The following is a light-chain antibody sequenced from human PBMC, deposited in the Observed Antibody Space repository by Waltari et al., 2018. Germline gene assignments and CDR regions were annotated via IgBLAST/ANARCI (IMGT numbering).Light chain of an antibody. CDR1: SNDVGGYNS. Sequence: QSALTQPASVSGSPGQSVTLFCAGTSNDVGGYNSVSWYQEYPGQAPRVIIYDVSDRPSGVSDRFSGFKSGNTASLTISGLQAEDEADYYCSSQSSNDVVLFGGGTKLTVL. CDR3: SSQSSNDVVL. J-gene: IGLJ2*01. V-gene: IGLV2-14*01. CDR2: DVS.